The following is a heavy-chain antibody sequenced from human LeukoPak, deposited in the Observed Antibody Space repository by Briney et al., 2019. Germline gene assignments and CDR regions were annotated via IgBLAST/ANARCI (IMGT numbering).Heavy chain of an antibody. D-gene: IGHD3-16*01. CDR3: ARDGGWQDDY. CDR1: GFTFSSYS. V-gene: IGHV3-48*01. J-gene: IGHJ4*02. CDR2: MDSSGSSV. Sequence: PGGSLRLSCAASGFTFSSYSMNWIRQAPGKGLEWVSYMDSSGSSVHYADSVKGRFTISRDNAKNSLYLQMNSLRAEDTAVHYCARDGGWQDDYWGQGTLVTVSS.